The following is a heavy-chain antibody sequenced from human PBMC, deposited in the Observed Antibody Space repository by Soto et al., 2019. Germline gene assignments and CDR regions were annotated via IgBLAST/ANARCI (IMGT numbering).Heavy chain of an antibody. D-gene: IGHD1-26*01. V-gene: IGHV3-30-3*01. CDR2: ISYDGSST. J-gene: IGHJ4*02. CDR3: ARSNSGSYFDLFDY. Sequence: QVQLVESGGGVVQPGRSLRLSCAASGFTFSNYAMHWVRQAPGKGLEWVAVISYDGSSTYYADSVKGRFTFSRDNSKNTLDLQMNSLRAGDTAVYYCARSNSGSYFDLFDYWGQGTLVTVSS. CDR1: GFTFSNYA.